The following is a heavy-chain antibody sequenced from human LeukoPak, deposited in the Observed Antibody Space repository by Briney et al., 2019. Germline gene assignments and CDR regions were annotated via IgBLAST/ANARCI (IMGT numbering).Heavy chain of an antibody. D-gene: IGHD4-23*01. V-gene: IGHV3-23*01. CDR2: ISGSGGST. Sequence: PGGSLRLSCAASGFTFSSYGMSWVRQAPGKGLEWVSAISGSGGSTYYADSVKGWFTISRDNSKNTLYLQMNSLRAEDTAVYYCARAGGGPYYYYMDVWGKGTTVTISS. J-gene: IGHJ6*03. CDR1: GFTFSSYG. CDR3: ARAGGGPYYYYMDV.